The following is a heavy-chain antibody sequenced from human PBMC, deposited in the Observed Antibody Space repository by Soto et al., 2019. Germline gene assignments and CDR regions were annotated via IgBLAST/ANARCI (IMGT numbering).Heavy chain of an antibody. V-gene: IGHV4-28*01. CDR2: IYYSGTT. CDR1: GYSISSSNW. Sequence: PSETLSLTCAVSGYSISSSNWWGWIRQPPGKGLEWIGYIYYSGTTYYNPSLKSRVTMSVDTSKNQFSLKLTSVTAVDTAVYYCSRRQIQGPIDYRGQETLVTAPQ. CDR3: SRRQIQGPIDY. J-gene: IGHJ4*02.